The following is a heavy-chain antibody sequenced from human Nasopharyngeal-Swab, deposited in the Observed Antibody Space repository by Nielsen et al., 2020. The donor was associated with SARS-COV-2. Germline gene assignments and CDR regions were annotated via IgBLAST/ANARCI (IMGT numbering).Heavy chain of an antibody. V-gene: IGHV1-69*06. D-gene: IGHD6-6*01. J-gene: IGHJ3*02. CDR1: GGTFSSYA. CDR2: IIPIFGTA. CDR3: ARVRRASIAAYGDAFDI. Sequence: SLSVSCKASGGTFSSYAISWVRQAPGQGLEWMGGIIPIFGTANYAQKFQGRVTITADKSTSTAYMELSSLRSEDTAVYYRARVRRASIAAYGDAFDIWGQGTMVTVSS.